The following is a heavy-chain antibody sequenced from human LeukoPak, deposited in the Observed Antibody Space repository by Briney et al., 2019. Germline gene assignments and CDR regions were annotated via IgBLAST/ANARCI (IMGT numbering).Heavy chain of an antibody. CDR2: IYYSGSA. J-gene: IGHJ4*02. CDR3: AREGVEMTTAYYFDF. V-gene: IGHV4-59*01. D-gene: IGHD2-21*01. Sequence: SETLSLTCTVSAAPMKTYYWTWIRQSPGKGLEWLGYIYYSGSANYNPSLRNRVTISVDTSKSQFSLNLTSVTAADTAIYYCAREGVEMTTAYYFDFWGQGILVTVSS. CDR1: AAPMKTYY.